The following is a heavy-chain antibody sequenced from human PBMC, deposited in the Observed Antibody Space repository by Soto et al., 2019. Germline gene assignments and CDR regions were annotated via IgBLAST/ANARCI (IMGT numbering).Heavy chain of an antibody. J-gene: IGHJ4*02. D-gene: IGHD1-7*01. Sequence: GESLKISCKGSGYSFTSYWIGWVRQMPGKGLEWMGIIYPGDSDTRYSPSFQGQVTISADKSISTAYLQWSSLKASDTAMYYCARQGYNWNYNPHYFDYWGQGTLVTVSS. V-gene: IGHV5-51*01. CDR2: IYPGDSDT. CDR3: ARQGYNWNYNPHYFDY. CDR1: GYSFTSYW.